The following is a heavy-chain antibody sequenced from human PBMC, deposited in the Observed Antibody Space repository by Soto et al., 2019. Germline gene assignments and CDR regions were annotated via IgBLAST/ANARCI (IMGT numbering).Heavy chain of an antibody. Sequence: GASVKVSCKASGYTFTGYYMHWVRQAPGQGLEWMGWINPNSGGTNYAQKFQGWVTMTRDTSISTAYMELSRLRSDDTAEYYCARVIYFGSGRDSIYYYYGMDVWGKGTRVTVPS. J-gene: IGHJ6*04. CDR3: ARVIYFGSGRDSIYYYYGMDV. V-gene: IGHV1-2*04. CDR1: GYTFTGYY. CDR2: INPNSGGT. D-gene: IGHD3-10*01.